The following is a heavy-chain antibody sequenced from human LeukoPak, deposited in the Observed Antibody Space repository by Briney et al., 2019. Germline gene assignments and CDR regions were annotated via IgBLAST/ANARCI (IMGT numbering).Heavy chain of an antibody. V-gene: IGHV4-61*02. Sequence: PSQTLSLTCTVSGGSISSGSYYWSWIRQPAGKGLEWIGRIYTSGSTNYNPSLKSRVTISVDTSKNQFSLKLSSVTAADTAVYYCARARCSSTSCYTDYYYSYMDVWGKGTTVTVSS. CDR1: GGSISSGSYY. J-gene: IGHJ6*03. CDR2: IYTSGST. D-gene: IGHD2-2*02. CDR3: ARARCSSTSCYTDYYYSYMDV.